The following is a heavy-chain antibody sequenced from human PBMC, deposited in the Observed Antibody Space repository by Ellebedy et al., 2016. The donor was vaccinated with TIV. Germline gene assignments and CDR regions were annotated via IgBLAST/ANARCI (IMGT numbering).Heavy chain of an antibody. J-gene: IGHJ4*02. CDR2: ISGSGVTT. Sequence: GGSLRLXCAAPGFTFSRTAMSWVRQAPGKGLEWVSVISGSGVTTDYADSVKGRFTISRDNSKNTLILQMNSLRAEDTAEYYCARQREGYNFHYFDSWGQGTLVTVSS. CDR1: GFTFSRTA. V-gene: IGHV3-23*01. D-gene: IGHD5-24*01. CDR3: ARQREGYNFHYFDS.